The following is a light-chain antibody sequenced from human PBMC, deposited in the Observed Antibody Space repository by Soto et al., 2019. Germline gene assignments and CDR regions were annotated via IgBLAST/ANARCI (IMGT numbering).Light chain of an antibody. V-gene: IGKV4-1*01. CDR1: QAFFCSSNNRNY. CDR3: HQYYSTPLT. J-gene: IGKJ4*01. Sequence: DLVLTPSPDSLTVSLGGGATIHCKSGQAFFCSSNNRNYLAWYQQRPGQPPKLLIYWASTRESGVPDRFSGSGSGTDFTLTISSLQAEDVAVYYCHQYYSTPLTFGGGTKVDIK. CDR2: WAS.